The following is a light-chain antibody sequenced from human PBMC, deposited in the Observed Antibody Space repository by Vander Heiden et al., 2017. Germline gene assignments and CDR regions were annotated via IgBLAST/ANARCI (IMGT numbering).Light chain of an antibody. CDR2: RDS. CDR1: NIGSKN. CDR3: QVWDSSTVV. J-gene: IGLJ2*01. V-gene: IGLV3-9*01. Sequence: SYELTQPLPVSVALGQTARITCGGNNIGSKNVHWYQQKPGQAPVLAIYRDSNRPSGIPERFSGSNSGNTATLTISRAQAGDEADYYCQVWDSSTVVFGGGTKLTVL.